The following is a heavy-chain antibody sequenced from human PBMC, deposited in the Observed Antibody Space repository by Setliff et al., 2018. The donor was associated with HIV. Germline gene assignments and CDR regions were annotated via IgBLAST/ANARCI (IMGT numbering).Heavy chain of an antibody. CDR1: GFSLRTYG. CDR3: AKSSFRFFEDLSVWYFDL. Sequence: PGGSLRLSCATSGFSLRTYGLHWVRQAPGKGLEWVAVISHDASKDYYADSVKGRFTISKDNSKNTVFLQMNNLRVEDTALYYCAKSSFRFFEDLSVWYFDLWGRGTLVTVSS. V-gene: IGHV3-30*18. D-gene: IGHD3-16*02. CDR2: ISHDASKD. J-gene: IGHJ2*01.